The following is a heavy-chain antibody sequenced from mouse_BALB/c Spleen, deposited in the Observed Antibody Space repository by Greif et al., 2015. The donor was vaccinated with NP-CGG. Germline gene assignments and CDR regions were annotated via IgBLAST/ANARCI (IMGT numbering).Heavy chain of an antibody. J-gene: IGHJ2*01. Sequence: VQLVESGPQLVRPGASVKISCKASGYSFTSYWMHWVKQRPGQGLEWIGMIDPSDSETRLNQKFKDKATLTVDKSSSTAYMQLSSPTSEDSAVYYCAATMITTRGFDYWGQGTTLTVSS. CDR2: IDPSDSET. CDR1: GYSFTSYW. D-gene: IGHD2-4*01. V-gene: IGHV1S126*01. CDR3: AATMITTRGFDY.